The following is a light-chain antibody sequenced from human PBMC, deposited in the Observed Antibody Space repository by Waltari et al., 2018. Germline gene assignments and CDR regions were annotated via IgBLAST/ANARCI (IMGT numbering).Light chain of an antibody. V-gene: IGLV2-11*01. CDR1: SSDVGGYNY. Sequence: QSALTQPRSVSGSPGQSVAISCTGPSSDVGGYNYVSWHQQHPGKAPKLMIYDVTKRPSGVPDRFSGSKSGNTASLTISGLQADDEADYYCCSYAGPFGGGTKLTVL. CDR3: CSYAGP. CDR2: DVT. J-gene: IGLJ2*01.